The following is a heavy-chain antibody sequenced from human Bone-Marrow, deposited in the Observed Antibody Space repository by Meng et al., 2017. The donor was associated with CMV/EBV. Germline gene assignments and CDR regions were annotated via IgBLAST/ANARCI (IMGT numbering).Heavy chain of an antibody. J-gene: IGHJ4*02. CDR3: ARGVGTQDY. CDR2: INSDGSST. D-gene: IGHD4-23*01. V-gene: IGHV3-74*01. CDR1: GFTFSSYW. Sequence: GESLKISCAASGFTFSSYWMHWVRQAPGKGLVWVSRINSDGSSTSYADSVKGRFTISRDNAKNTLYLQMNSLRAEDTAVYYCARGVGTQDYWGQGTLVTVSS.